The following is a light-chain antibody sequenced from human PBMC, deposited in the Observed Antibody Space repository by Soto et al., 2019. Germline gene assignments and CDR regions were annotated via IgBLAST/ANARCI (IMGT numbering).Light chain of an antibody. J-gene: IGLJ3*02. Sequence: QSVLTQPPSVSGAPGQRVTISCTGSTFDIGAGYDVHWYQQLPGTAPKLLIYGNSNRPSGVPDRFSGSRSGPSASLAITGLQAEDEADYYSQSYDSSLGGFVFGGGTKVTVL. V-gene: IGLV1-40*01. CDR3: QSYDSSLGGFV. CDR1: TFDIGAGYD. CDR2: GNS.